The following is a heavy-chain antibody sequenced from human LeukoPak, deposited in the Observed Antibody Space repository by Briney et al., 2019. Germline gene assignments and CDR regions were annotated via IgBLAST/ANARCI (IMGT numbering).Heavy chain of an antibody. CDR1: GFTFSSYS. CDR2: ISSSSSYI. V-gene: IGHV3-21*04. J-gene: IGHJ4*02. Sequence: PGGSLRLSCAASGFTFSSYSMNWVRQAPGKGLEWVSSISSSSSYIYYADSVKGRFTISRDNAKNSLYLQMNSLRAEDTAVYYCAKVGYSSSWYQRYKGSYFDYWGQGTLVTVSS. CDR3: AKVGYSSSWYQRYKGSYFDY. D-gene: IGHD6-13*01.